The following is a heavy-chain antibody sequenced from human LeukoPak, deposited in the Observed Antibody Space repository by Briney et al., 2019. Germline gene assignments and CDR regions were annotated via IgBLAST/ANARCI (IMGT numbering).Heavy chain of an antibody. CDR3: ARGNYYGSGSYYLYNWFDP. CDR1: GGSISSYY. V-gene: IGHV4-4*07. Sequence: PSETLSLTCTVSGGSISSYYWSWIRQPAGKGLEWIGRIYTSGSTNYNPSLKSRVTMSVDTSKNQFSLKLSSVTAADTAVYYCARGNYYGSGSYYLYNWFDPWGQGTLVTVSS. CDR2: IYTSGST. J-gene: IGHJ5*02. D-gene: IGHD3-10*01.